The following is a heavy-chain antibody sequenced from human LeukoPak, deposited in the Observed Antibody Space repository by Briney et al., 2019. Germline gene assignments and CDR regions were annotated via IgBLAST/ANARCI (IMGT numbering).Heavy chain of an antibody. CDR3: ARTNGYSPTSSDY. V-gene: IGHV1-2*02. CDR2: INPNSGGT. Sequence: GASVKVSCKASGYTFTAYYMHWVRQAPGQGLEWVGWINPNSGGTNDAQKFQGRVTMTRDTSIGTAYMELSRLRSDDTAVYYCARTNGYSPTSSDYWGQGTLVTVSS. D-gene: IGHD5-24*01. J-gene: IGHJ4*02. CDR1: GYTFTAYY.